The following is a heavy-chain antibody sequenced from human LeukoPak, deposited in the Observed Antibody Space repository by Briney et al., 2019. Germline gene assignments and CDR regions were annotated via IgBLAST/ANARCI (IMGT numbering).Heavy chain of an antibody. Sequence: GGSLRLSCAASGFTFSSYNMNWVRQAPGKGLEWVSSISSSSSYIYYADSVKGRFTISRDNAKNSLYLQMNSLRAEDTAVYYCARTEYYSDSSGYSIDYWGQGTLVTVSS. D-gene: IGHD3-22*01. CDR1: GFTFSSYN. CDR2: ISSSSSYI. J-gene: IGHJ4*02. V-gene: IGHV3-21*01. CDR3: ARTEYYSDSSGYSIDY.